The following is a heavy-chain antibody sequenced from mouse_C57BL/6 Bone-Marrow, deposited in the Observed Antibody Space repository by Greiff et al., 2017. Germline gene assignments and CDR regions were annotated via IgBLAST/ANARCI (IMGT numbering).Heavy chain of an antibody. V-gene: IGHV2-9-1*01. Sequence: VQLQQSGPGLVAPSQSLSITCTVSGFSLTSYAISWVRQPPGKGLEWLGVIWTGGGTNYNSALKPRLSISKDNSKSQVFLKMNSLQTDDTARYYCARVTTVVATGDYAMDYWGQGTSVTVSS. J-gene: IGHJ4*01. CDR1: GFSLTSYA. D-gene: IGHD1-1*01. CDR3: ARVTTVVATGDYAMDY. CDR2: IWTGGGT.